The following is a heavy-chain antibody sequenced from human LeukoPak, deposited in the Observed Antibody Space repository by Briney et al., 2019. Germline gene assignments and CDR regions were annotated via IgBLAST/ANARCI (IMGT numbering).Heavy chain of an antibody. Sequence: ASVKVSCKASGGTFSSYAISWVRQAPGLGLEWMGGIIPIFGTANYAQKFQGRVTITTDESTSTAYMELSNLRSEDTAVYYCARGKVYSGYDFLPGDPIDYWGQGTLVTVSS. V-gene: IGHV1-69*05. CDR1: GGTFSSYA. D-gene: IGHD5-12*01. CDR2: IIPIFGTA. J-gene: IGHJ4*02. CDR3: ARGKVYSGYDFLPGDPIDY.